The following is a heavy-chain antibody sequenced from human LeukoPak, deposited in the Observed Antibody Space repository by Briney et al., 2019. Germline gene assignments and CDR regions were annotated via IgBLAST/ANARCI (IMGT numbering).Heavy chain of an antibody. CDR2: ISYDGSNK. V-gene: IGHV3-30*18. D-gene: IGHD3-9*01. CDR1: GFTFSSYG. CDR3: AKEGGPYDILTGYLYYYYYMGV. Sequence: GGSLRLSCAASGFTFSSYGMHWVRQAPGQGLEWVAVISYDGSNKYYADSVKGRFTISRDNSKDTLYLQMNSLRAEDTAVYYCAKEGGPYDILTGYLYYYYYMGVWGKGTTVTVSS. J-gene: IGHJ6*03.